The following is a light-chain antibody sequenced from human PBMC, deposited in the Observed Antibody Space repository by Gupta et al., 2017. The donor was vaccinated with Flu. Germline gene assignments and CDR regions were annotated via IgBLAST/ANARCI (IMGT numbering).Light chain of an antibody. J-gene: IGKJ4*01. CDR3: QQRAHWPLT. V-gene: IGKV3-11*01. CDR1: QRVNGA. CDR2: DAS. Sequence: EVVLTQSPATLSFSPGESATLSCRASQRVNGAFAWYQQKPGQAPRLLIYDASNRATGIPVKFSGSGSGTDFTLTISNLEPEDFAVYYCQQRAHWPLTFGGGTKVEIK.